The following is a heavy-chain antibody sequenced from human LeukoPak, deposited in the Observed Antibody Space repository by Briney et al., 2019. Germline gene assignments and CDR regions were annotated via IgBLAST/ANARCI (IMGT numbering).Heavy chain of an antibody. D-gene: IGHD5-24*01. CDR3: ARDYLRDGYNFDY. Sequence: GGSLRLSCAASGFTFSSYAMQWVRQAPGKGLEWVAVISYDGSNKYYADSVKGRFTISRDNSKNTLYLQMTSLRAEDTAVYYCARDYLRDGYNFDYWGQGTLVTVSS. V-gene: IGHV3-30-3*01. CDR2: ISYDGSNK. J-gene: IGHJ4*02. CDR1: GFTFSSYA.